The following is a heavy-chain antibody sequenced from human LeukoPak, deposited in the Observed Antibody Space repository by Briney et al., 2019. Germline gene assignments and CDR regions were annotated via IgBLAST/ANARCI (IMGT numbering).Heavy chain of an antibody. V-gene: IGHV4-39*07. CDR3: ARGRSIVATIETYWFDP. CDR2: VYYSGST. Sequence: PSETLSLTCNVSGGSIRSSSYYWGWIRQPPGKGLEWIGSVYYSGSTYYNPSLKSRLTISVDTSKNQFSLKLSSVTAADTAVYFCARGRSIVATIETYWFDPWGQGTLVTVSS. CDR1: GGSIRSSSYY. J-gene: IGHJ5*02. D-gene: IGHD5-12*01.